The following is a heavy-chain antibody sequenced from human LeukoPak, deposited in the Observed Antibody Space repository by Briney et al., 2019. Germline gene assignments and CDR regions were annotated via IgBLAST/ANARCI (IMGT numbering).Heavy chain of an antibody. CDR2: INHSGDT. V-gene: IGHV4-38-2*02. CDR3: ARDRTGPTPGYDY. J-gene: IGHJ4*02. D-gene: IGHD1-26*01. CDR1: DFSFRSGYH. Sequence: PSETLSLTCTVSDFSFRSGYHWGWIRQPPGKGLEWIGTINHSGDTYYNPSLKTRVTLLVDTSQNQFYLSLRSVTASDTAVYYCARDRTGPTPGYDYWGQGTLDTVSS.